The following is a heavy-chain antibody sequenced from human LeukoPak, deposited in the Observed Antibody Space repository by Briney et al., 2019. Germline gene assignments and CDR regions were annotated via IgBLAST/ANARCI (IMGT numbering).Heavy chain of an antibody. CDR1: GFPFSSYA. Sequence: GGSLRLSCAASGFPFSSYAMSWVRQAPGRGLEWVSTISNSDDSTYYADSVKGRFTISRDNSENTLFLRMNSLRAEDTAVYYCAKATGYLLWGQGTLVIVSS. D-gene: IGHD1-14*01. J-gene: IGHJ4*02. CDR2: ISNSDDST. CDR3: AKATGYLL. V-gene: IGHV3-23*01.